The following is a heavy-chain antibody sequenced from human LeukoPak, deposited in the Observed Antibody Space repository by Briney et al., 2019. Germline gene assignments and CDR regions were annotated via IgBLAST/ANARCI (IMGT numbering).Heavy chain of an antibody. CDR3: ASFRHSYGPLGDYYYGMDV. CDR1: GGSISSGGYY. D-gene: IGHD5-18*01. Sequence: PSQTLSLTCTVSGGSISSGGYYWSWIRQHPGKGLEWIGYIYYSGSTYYNPSLKSRVTISVDTSKNQFSLKVNSVTAADTAVYYCASFRHSYGPLGDYYYGMDVWGQGTTVTVSS. V-gene: IGHV4-31*03. J-gene: IGHJ6*02. CDR2: IYYSGST.